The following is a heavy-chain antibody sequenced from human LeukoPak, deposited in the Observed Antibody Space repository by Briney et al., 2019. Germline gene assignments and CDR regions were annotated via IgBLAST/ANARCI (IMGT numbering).Heavy chain of an antibody. CDR2: ISYDGSNK. J-gene: IGHJ5*02. V-gene: IGHV3-30-3*01. D-gene: IGHD4-17*01. CDR1: GFTFSSYA. CDR3: AKGGGYGDYVNWFDR. Sequence: GRSLRLSCAASGFTFSSYAMHWVRQAPGKGLEWVAVISYDGSNKYYADSVKGRFTISRDNSKNTLYLQMNSLRAEDTAVYYCAKGGGYGDYVNWFDRWGQGTLVTVSS.